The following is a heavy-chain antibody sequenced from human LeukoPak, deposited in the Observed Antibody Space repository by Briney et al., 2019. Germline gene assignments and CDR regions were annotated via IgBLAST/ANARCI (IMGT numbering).Heavy chain of an antibody. CDR1: GFTFNSYA. V-gene: IGHV3-23*01. CDR3: AKQPRLYCSSTSCYLAA. CDR2: ISGSGGST. D-gene: IGHD2-2*01. Sequence: PGGSLRLSCAASGFTFNSYAMSWVRQAPGKGLEWVSAISGSGGSTYYADSVKGRFTISRDNSKNTLYLQMNSLRAEDTAVYYCAKQPRLYCSSTSCYLAAWGQGTLVSVSS. J-gene: IGHJ5*02.